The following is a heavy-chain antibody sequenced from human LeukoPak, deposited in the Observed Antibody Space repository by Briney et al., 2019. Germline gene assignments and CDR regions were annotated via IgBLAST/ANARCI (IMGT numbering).Heavy chain of an antibody. D-gene: IGHD6-13*01. CDR3: ARDLGVAAAGTRSDY. V-gene: IGHV4-39*07. J-gene: IGHJ4*02. Sequence: SETLSLTCTVSGGSISSSSYYWGWIRQPPGKGLEWIGSIYYSGSTYYNPSLKSRVTISVDTSKNQFSLKLSSVTAADTAVYYCARDLGVAAAGTRSDYWGQGTLVTVSS. CDR1: GGSISSSSYY. CDR2: IYYSGST.